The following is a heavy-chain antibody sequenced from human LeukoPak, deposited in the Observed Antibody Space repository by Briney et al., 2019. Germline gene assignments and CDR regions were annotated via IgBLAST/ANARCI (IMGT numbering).Heavy chain of an antibody. CDR2: MSLGSSYI. V-gene: IGHV3-21*04. CDR1: GFTFSTDG. Sequence: GGSLRLSCEASGFTFSTDGFHWVRQAPGKELEWVSSMSLGSSYIYYTDSVKGRFTISRDDGRNSVYLQMSDLRAEDTAVYYCARDSVRRLAIFGVVSGDAIDLWGQGTVVTVSP. J-gene: IGHJ3*01. D-gene: IGHD3-3*01. CDR3: ARDSVRRLAIFGVVSGDAIDL.